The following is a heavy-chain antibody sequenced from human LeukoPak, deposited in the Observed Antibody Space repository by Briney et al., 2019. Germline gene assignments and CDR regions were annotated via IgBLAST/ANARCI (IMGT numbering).Heavy chain of an antibody. V-gene: IGHV1-18*01. CDR3: ARIPGIAAAGTSYYYYYYMGV. J-gene: IGHJ6*03. D-gene: IGHD6-13*01. CDR2: ISAYNGNT. Sequence: ASVKVSCKASGYTFTSYGISWVRQAPGQGLEWMGWISAYNGNTNYAQKLQGRVTMTTDTSTSTAYMELRSLRSDDTAVYYCARIPGIAAAGTSYYYYYYMGVWGKGTTVTVSS. CDR1: GYTFTSYG.